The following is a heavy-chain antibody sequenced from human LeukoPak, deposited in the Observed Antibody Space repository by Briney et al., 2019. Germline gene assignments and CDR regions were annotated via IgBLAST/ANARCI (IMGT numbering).Heavy chain of an antibody. CDR3: ARGGVTGAPNYY. J-gene: IGHJ4*02. Sequence: PGGSLRPSCAASGFTFSNYWMHWVRQAPGKGLVWVSRVNSDGSSTTYADSVKGRFTISRDNAKNTLYLQMSSLRAEDTAVYYCARGGVTGAPNYYWGQGTLVTVSS. V-gene: IGHV3-74*01. CDR2: VNSDGSST. CDR1: GFTFSNYW. D-gene: IGHD1-20*01.